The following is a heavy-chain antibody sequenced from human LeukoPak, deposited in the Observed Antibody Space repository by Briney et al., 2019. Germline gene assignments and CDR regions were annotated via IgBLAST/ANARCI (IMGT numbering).Heavy chain of an antibody. Sequence: GRSLRLSCAASGFTFSSYAMHWVRQAPGKGLEWVAVISYDGSNKYYADSVKGRFTISRDNSKNTLYLQMNSLRAEDTAVYCCARDARVVATLDYWGQGTLVTVSS. CDR1: GFTFSSYA. CDR2: ISYDGSNK. CDR3: ARDARVVATLDY. J-gene: IGHJ4*02. V-gene: IGHV3-30*04. D-gene: IGHD5-12*01.